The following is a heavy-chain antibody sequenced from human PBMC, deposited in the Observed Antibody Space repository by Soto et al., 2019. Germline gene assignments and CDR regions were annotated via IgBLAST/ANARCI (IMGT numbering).Heavy chain of an antibody. D-gene: IGHD6-13*01. J-gene: IGHJ4*02. CDR3: VRAQLPKQQLEGRRFDY. CDR1: GFTFSSYG. CDR2: IWYDGSNK. V-gene: IGHV3-33*01. Sequence: QVQLVESGGGVVQPGRSLRLSCAASGFTFSSYGMHWVRQAPGKGLEWVAVIWYDGSNKYYADSVKGRFTISRDNSKNTLYLQMNSLRAEDTAVYYCVRAQLPKQQLEGRRFDYWGQGTLVTVSS.